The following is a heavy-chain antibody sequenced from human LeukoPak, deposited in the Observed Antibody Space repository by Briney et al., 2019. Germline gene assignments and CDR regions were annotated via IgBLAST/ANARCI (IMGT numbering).Heavy chain of an antibody. V-gene: IGHV1-18*01. CDR2: TSDYMGNRNT. J-gene: IGHJ4*02. CDR1: GHTFINYG. CDR3: ARIVVVVAATSYFDY. Sequence: ASVKVSCKASGHTFINYGIGWVRQAPGQGLEWMGWTSDYMGNRNTDYAQKFQGRVSMTTDSSTSTAYMELRSLTSDDTAVYYCARIVVVVAATSYFDYWGQGTLVTVSS. D-gene: IGHD2-15*01.